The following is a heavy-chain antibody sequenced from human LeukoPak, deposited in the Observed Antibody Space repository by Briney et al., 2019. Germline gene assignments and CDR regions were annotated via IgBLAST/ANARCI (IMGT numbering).Heavy chain of an antibody. CDR1: GGTFSSYA. CDR2: IIPIFGTA. J-gene: IGHJ3*02. CDR3: ARVFTMIVGGAFDI. D-gene: IGHD3-22*01. Sequence: SVEVSCKASGGTFSSYAISWVRQAPGQGLEWMGRIIPIFGTANYAQKFQGRVTITTDESTSTAYMELSSLRSEDTAVYYCARVFTMIVGGAFDIWGQGTMVTVSS. V-gene: IGHV1-69*05.